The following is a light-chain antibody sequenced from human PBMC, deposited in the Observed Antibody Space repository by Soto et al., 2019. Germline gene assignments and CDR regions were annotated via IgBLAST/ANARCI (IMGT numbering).Light chain of an antibody. V-gene: IGKV1-5*03. J-gene: IGKJ1*01. CDR1: QSISSW. CDR2: KAS. Sequence: DIQMTQSPSTLSASVGDRVTITGRASQSISSWLAWYQQKPGKAPNLLIYKASSLEGGVPSRFSGSGSGTEFTLTISSLQPDDFATYYCQQYNSYWTFGQGTKVNIK. CDR3: QQYNSYWT.